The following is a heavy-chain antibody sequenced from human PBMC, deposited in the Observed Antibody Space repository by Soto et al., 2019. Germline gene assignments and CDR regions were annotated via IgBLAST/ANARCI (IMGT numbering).Heavy chain of an antibody. Sequence: QVQLVDSGGGVVQPGGSLRLSCAASGFTFSSYGMQWVRQSPGEGLEWVAIMAHDGSNKYYGDSVQGRFTISRDNSKNTLYLQMDSLRPEDTAVYYCARSSGGSSYYPPDYWGQGTLVTVSS. V-gene: IGHV3-30*03. J-gene: IGHJ4*02. CDR2: MAHDGSNK. CDR1: GFTFSSYG. CDR3: ARSSGGSSYYPPDY. D-gene: IGHD2-15*01.